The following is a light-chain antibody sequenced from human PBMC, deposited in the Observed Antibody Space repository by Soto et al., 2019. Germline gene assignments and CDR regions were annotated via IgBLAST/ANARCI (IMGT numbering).Light chain of an antibody. Sequence: DIVLTQCPGTLSLSPGESVTLSCRASQGFSNNYLAWYEQKPGQAHSLRLHGASDRATGTPDRFSGSGSGTDFTLTISRLEPEECAVYYCQQYGRSGTFGQGPRWIS. J-gene: IGKJ1*01. CDR2: GAS. CDR3: QQYGRSGT. CDR1: QGFSNNY. V-gene: IGKV3-20*01.